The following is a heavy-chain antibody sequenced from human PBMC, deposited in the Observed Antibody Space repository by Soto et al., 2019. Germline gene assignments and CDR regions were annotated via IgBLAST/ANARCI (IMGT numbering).Heavy chain of an antibody. V-gene: IGHV1-18*04. CDR2: ISAYNGNT. D-gene: IGHD3-22*01. CDR1: GYTFTSYG. J-gene: IGHJ4*02. CDR3: ARDPGPSSGYYPLDY. Sequence: SGKVSYKVSGYTFTSYGIPWVRQAPGQGLEWMGWISAYNGNTNYAQKLQGRVTMTTDTSTSTAYMELRSLRSDDTAVYYCARDPGPSSGYYPLDYWGQGTLVTVSS.